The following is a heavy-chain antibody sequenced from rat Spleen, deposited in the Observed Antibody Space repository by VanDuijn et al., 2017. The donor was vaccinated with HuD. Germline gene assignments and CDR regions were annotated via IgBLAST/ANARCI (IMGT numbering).Heavy chain of an antibody. D-gene: IGHD1-6*01. V-gene: IGHV5S23*01. J-gene: IGHJ2*01. CDR3: AKDRYYGSEWYFDY. Sequence: EVQLVESGGGLVQPGRSLKLSCAASGFTFSNYDMAWVRQAPTKGLEWVASISTGGGNTYYGDSVKGRFTISRDNAKSTLYLQMNSLRSEDTATYYCAKDRYYGSEWYFDYWGQGVMVTVSS. CDR2: ISTGGGNT. CDR1: GFTFSNYD.